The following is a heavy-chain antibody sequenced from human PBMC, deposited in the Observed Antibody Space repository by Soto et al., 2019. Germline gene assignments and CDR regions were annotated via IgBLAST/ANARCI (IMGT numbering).Heavy chain of an antibody. V-gene: IGHV6-1*01. CDR1: GDSVSSNSAA. Sequence: SQTLSLTCAISGDSVSSNSAAWNWIRQSPSRGLEWLGRTYYRSKWYNDYAVSVKSRITINPDTSKNQFSLQLNSVTPEDTAVYYRERVKPCPPGGAFDIWGQGTMVTVSS. CDR3: ERVKPCPPGGAFDI. CDR2: TYYRSKWYN. J-gene: IGHJ3*02.